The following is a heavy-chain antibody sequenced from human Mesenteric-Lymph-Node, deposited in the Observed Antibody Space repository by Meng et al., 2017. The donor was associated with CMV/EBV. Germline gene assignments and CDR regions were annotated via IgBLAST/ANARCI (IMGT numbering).Heavy chain of an antibody. CDR2: IYHSGGT. J-gene: IGHJ4*02. D-gene: IGHD6-19*01. CDR1: KGGNS. CDR3: ARVSGGIEVARRKEYYFDY. Sequence: KGGNSWSWSRQPPGKGLGWIRYIYHSGGTYNNPSLKSRVTVSVEGSKNQFSLQLSSVTAADTAVYYCARVSGGIEVARRKEYYFDYWGQGTLVTVSS. V-gene: IGHV4-30-2*01.